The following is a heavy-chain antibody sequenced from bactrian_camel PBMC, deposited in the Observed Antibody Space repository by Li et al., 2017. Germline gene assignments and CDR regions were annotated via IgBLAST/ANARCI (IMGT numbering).Heavy chain of an antibody. D-gene: IGHD3*01. V-gene: IGHV3S30*01. CDR3: AADRSRMTTMQVLGFTPRY. Sequence: QLVESGGGSVQAGGSLRLSCAASGYITSGNYCMAWARQPPGKEREGVAAIWTGGGKPWYADSVKGRFTISRDNAKKTLFLEMNSLKTDDTAMYYCAADRSRMTTMQVLGFTPRYWGQGTQVTVS. CDR1: GYITSGNYC. J-gene: IGHJ4*01. CDR2: IWTGGGKP.